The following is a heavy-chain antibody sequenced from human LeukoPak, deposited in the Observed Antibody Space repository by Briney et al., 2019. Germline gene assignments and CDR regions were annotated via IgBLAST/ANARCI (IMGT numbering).Heavy chain of an antibody. CDR3: ARRGYGYNYWFDP. J-gene: IGHJ5*02. Sequence: GESLTLSCTASGYSFTTYSIGWVRQMPGKGLEWVGIIYPGDSDIRYSPSFQGQVTISADKSINTAYLQWSSLKASDTAMYYCARRGYGYNYWFDPWGQGTLVTVSS. CDR1: GYSFTTYS. D-gene: IGHD1-1*01. CDR2: IYPGDSDI. V-gene: IGHV5-51*03.